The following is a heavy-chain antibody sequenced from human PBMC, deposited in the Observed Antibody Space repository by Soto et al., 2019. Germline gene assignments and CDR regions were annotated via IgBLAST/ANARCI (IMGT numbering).Heavy chain of an antibody. V-gene: IGHV3-15*01. J-gene: IGHJ4*02. D-gene: IGHD6-13*01. CDR3: TTSLPDGYDETAAGTPFDY. CDR1: GFTFSNAW. Sequence: PGGSLRLSCAASGFTFSNAWMSWVRQAPGKGLEWVGRIKSKTDGGTTDYAAPVKGRFTISRDDSKNTLYLQMNSLKTEDTAVYYCTTSLPDGYDETAAGTPFDYWGQGTLVTVSS. CDR2: IKSKTDGGTT.